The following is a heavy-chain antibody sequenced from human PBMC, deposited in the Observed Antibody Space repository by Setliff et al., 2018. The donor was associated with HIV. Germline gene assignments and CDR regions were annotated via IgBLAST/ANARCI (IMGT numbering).Heavy chain of an antibody. J-gene: IGHJ4*02. CDR3: ARSPSYRSSWEYYFDY. CDR2: IYTSRGT. D-gene: IGHD6-13*01. CDR1: GSSISGYH. V-gene: IGHV4-4*09. Sequence: SETLSLTCTVSGSSISGYHWNWLRQTPGKGLEWIGYIYTSRGTNYNHSLRTRVIISVDTSNQFSLKLSSVTAADAAVYYCARSPSYRSSWEYYFDYWGQGILVTVSS.